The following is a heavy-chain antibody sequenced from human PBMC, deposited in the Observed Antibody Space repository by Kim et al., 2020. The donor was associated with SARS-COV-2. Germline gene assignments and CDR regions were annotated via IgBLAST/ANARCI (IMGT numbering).Heavy chain of an antibody. Sequence: STTNYADAVKGRFTVSRDNAKNTLYLQMNSLRVEDTAVYYCVRLPIDGVSDWGHGTLVTVSS. CDR3: VRLPIDGVSD. D-gene: IGHD2-8*01. J-gene: IGHJ4*01. V-gene: IGHV3-74*01. CDR2: STT.